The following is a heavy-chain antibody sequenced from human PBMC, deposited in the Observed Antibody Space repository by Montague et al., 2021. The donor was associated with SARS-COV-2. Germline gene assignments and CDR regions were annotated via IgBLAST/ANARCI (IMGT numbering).Heavy chain of an antibody. CDR1: GGSISSGGYY. D-gene: IGHD6-13*01. V-gene: IGHV4-31*03. Sequence: TLSLTCTVSGGSISSGGYYWSRIRQHTGKGLEGIGYIYYSGSTYHTLYLKSRVTISVDTSKNQFSLKLSSVTAADTAVYYCATGGWGVWYFFDYWGQGTMVTVSS. CDR3: ATGGWGVWYFFDY. CDR2: IYYSGST. J-gene: IGHJ4*01.